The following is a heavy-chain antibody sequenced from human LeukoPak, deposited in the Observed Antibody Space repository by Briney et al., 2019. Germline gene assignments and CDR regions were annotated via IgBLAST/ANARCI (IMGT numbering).Heavy chain of an antibody. Sequence: SETLSLTCTVSGGSISSYYWSWIRQPPGKGLEWTGYIYYSGSTNYNPSLKSRVTISVDTSKNQFSLKPSSVTAADTAVYYCARGLGYCSSTSCSFDYWGQGTLVTVSS. CDR1: GGSISSYY. V-gene: IGHV4-59*12. CDR2: IYYSGST. CDR3: ARGLGYCSSTSCSFDY. D-gene: IGHD2-2*01. J-gene: IGHJ4*02.